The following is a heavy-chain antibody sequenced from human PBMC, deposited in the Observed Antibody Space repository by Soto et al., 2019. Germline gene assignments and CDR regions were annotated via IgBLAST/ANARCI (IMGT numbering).Heavy chain of an antibody. V-gene: IGHV1-2*04. CDR2: INPNSGGT. Sequence: QVQLVQSGAEVKKPGASVKVSCKASGYTFTGYYMHWVRQAPGQGLEWMGWINPNSGGTNYAQKFQGWVTMTRDTSIRTGYMELSRLRSDDTAVYYCARSDSSGWYPLYYFDYWGQGTLVTVSS. J-gene: IGHJ4*02. D-gene: IGHD6-19*01. CDR1: GYTFTGYY. CDR3: ARSDSSGWYPLYYFDY.